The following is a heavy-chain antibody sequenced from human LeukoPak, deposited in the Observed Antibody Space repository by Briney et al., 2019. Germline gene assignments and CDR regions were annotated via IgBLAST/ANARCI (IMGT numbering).Heavy chain of an antibody. CDR2: IKRDGSEK. D-gene: IGHD6-19*01. CDR3: ASHASGWFA. Sequence: GGSLRLSCAASGFTFSDYWMSWVRQAPGKGLEWVANIKRDGSEKFYVDSVKGRFTISRDNAKDSVSLQLNSLRVEDTAVYYCASHASGWFAWGQGTLVTVSS. V-gene: IGHV3-7*01. J-gene: IGHJ5*02. CDR1: GFTFSDYW.